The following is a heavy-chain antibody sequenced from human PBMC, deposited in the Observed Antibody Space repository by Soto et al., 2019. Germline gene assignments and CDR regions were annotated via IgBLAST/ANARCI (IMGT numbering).Heavy chain of an antibody. J-gene: IGHJ6*02. CDR3: ARSLVVPASNYYYGMDV. V-gene: IGHV5-51*01. CDR2: IYPGDSDT. D-gene: IGHD2-2*01. CDR1: EYSFTNYW. Sequence: PGESLKISCKGSEYSFTNYWIGWVRQMPGKGLEWMGIIYPGDSDTRYSPSFEGQVTISADKSISTAYLQWSSLKASDTAMYYCARSLVVPASNYYYGMDVWGQGTTVTVS.